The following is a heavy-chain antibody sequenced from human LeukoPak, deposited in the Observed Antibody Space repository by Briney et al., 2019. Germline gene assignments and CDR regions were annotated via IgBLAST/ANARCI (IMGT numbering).Heavy chain of an antibody. Sequence: GASVKVSCKASGYTFTGYYMHWVRQAPGQGLEWMGWINTNTGNPTYAQGFTGRFVFSLDTSVSTAYLQISSLKAEDTAVYYCARESPKNYYDSSGYPDAFDIWGQGTMVTVSS. D-gene: IGHD3-22*01. CDR3: ARESPKNYYDSSGYPDAFDI. V-gene: IGHV7-4-1*02. CDR2: INTNTGNP. J-gene: IGHJ3*02. CDR1: GYTFTGYY.